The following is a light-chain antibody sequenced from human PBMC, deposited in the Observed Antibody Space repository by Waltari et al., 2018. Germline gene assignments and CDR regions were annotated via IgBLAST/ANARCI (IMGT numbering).Light chain of an antibody. J-gene: IGKJ1*01. CDR3: QQFKSPPWT. CDR2: ETS. CDR1: QRFNKC. V-gene: IGKV1-5*01. Sequence: DIQMTQSPSTLSASVGDRVTITCRASQRFNKCLAWYQQKPGNAPTLLIYETSKLETGLPSKCRGTGSVTEFTLTISSLQPDDFATYFCQQFKSPPWTFGQGTRVEIK.